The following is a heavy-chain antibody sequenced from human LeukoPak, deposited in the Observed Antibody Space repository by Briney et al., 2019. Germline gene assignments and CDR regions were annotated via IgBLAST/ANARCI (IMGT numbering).Heavy chain of an antibody. CDR3: AKQHYVWGSYRSYYYDSSGYYFFDY. CDR2: ISGSGGST. CDR1: GFTFSSYG. D-gene: IGHD3-22*01. J-gene: IGHJ4*02. Sequence: NPGGSLRLSCAASGFTFSSYGMSWVRQAPGKGLEWVSAISGSGGSTYYADSVKGQFTISRDNSKNTLHLQMNSLRAEDTAVYYCAKQHYVWGSYRSYYYDSSGYYFFDYWGQGTLVTVSS. V-gene: IGHV3-23*01.